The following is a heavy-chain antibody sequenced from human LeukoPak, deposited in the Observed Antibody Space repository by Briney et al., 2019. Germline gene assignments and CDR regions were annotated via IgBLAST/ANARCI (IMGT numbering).Heavy chain of an antibody. CDR1: GASISSYY. J-gene: IGHJ4*02. D-gene: IGHD6-19*01. V-gene: IGHV4-59*08. CDR3: ARHSKKWLDRGYFAY. Sequence: SETLSLTCTVSGASISSYYWSWIRQPPGKGLEGIGYIYYSGSTNYKPSLKSRVTISVDTSKNQFSLTLSSVTAADKAVYYCARHSKKWLDRGYFAYWGQGTLVTVSS. CDR2: IYYSGST.